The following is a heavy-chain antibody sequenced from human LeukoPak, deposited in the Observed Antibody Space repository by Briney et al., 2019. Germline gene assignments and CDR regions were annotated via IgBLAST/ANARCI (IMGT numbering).Heavy chain of an antibody. J-gene: IGHJ4*02. V-gene: IGHV3-20*04. CDR2: INWNGGST. CDR3: ARDAPTVGVDY. CDR1: GFIFDNYG. Sequence: GGSLRLSCAASGFIFDNYGMSWVRQAPGKGLEWVSGINWNGGSTGYADSVKGRFTISRDNAKNSLYLQMNSLRAEEDTALYYCARDAPTVGVDYWGQGTLVTVSS.